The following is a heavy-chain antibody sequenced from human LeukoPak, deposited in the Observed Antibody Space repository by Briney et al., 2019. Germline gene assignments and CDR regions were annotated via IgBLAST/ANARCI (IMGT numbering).Heavy chain of an antibody. Sequence: SETLSLTCTVSGGSISSYYWSWIRQPAGKGLEWIGRIYTSGSTNYNPSLKSRVTMSVDTFKNQFSLKLSSVTAADTAVYYCARDRYYYDSSGYYLDYWGQGTLVTVSS. J-gene: IGHJ4*02. CDR3: ARDRYYYDSSGYYLDY. V-gene: IGHV4-4*07. CDR1: GGSISSYY. D-gene: IGHD3-22*01. CDR2: IYTSGST.